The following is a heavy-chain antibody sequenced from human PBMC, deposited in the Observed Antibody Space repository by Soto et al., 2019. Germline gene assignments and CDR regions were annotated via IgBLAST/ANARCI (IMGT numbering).Heavy chain of an antibody. D-gene: IGHD3-22*01. CDR2: VYYSGRT. J-gene: IGHJ3*02. Sequence: KPSETLSLTCTVSGASISSSYWSWIRQSPGKGLEWIGYVYYSGRTNYNPSLKSRVTISVDTSKNQFSLKLSSVTAADTAVYYCARGYYDSSGQSNTFEIWGQGTMVTVSS. CDR1: GASISSSY. V-gene: IGHV4-59*01. CDR3: ARGYYDSSGQSNTFEI.